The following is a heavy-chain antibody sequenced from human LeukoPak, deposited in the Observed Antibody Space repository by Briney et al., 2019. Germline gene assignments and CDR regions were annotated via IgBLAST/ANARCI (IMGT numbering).Heavy chain of an antibody. V-gene: IGHV1-2*06. Sequence: ASVKVSCKASGYTFTGYYMHWVRQAPGQGLEWMGRINPNSGGTNYAQKFQGRVTMTRDTSISTAYMELSRLRSDDTAVYYCARERVVAATEGFDPWGQGTLVTVSP. CDR3: ARERVVAATEGFDP. CDR1: GYTFTGYY. D-gene: IGHD2-15*01. J-gene: IGHJ5*02. CDR2: INPNSGGT.